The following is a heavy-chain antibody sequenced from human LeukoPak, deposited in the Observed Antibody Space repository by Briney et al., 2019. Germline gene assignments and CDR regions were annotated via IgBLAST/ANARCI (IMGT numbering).Heavy chain of an antibody. CDR2: IYYSGNT. V-gene: IGHV4-39*01. D-gene: IGHD4-17*01. Sequence: PSETLSLTCTVSGVSISSSNSYWGWIRQPPGKGLEWIGSIYYSGNTYYNASLKSQVSISIDTSKNQFSLQLNSVTPEDTAVYYCARVLRKGPYGDGGYFYFFMDVWGKGTTVTVSS. CDR1: GVSISSSNSY. CDR3: ARVLRKGPYGDGGYFYFFMDV. J-gene: IGHJ6*03.